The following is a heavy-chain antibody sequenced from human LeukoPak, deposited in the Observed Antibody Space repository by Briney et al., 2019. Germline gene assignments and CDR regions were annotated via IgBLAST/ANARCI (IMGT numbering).Heavy chain of an antibody. D-gene: IGHD1-26*01. CDR3: AAHSGSSITLDY. J-gene: IGHJ4*02. Sequence: SVKVSCKASGGTFSSYAISGVRQAPGQGLEWMGGIIPIFGTANYAQKFQGRVTITTDESTSTAYMELSSLRSEDTAVYYCAAHSGSSITLDYWGQGTLVTVSS. CDR2: IIPIFGTA. V-gene: IGHV1-69*05. CDR1: GGTFSSYA.